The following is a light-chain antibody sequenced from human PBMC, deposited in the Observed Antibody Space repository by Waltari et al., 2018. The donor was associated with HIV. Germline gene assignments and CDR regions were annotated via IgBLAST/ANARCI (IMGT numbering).Light chain of an antibody. CDR2: DTY. J-gene: IGLJ3*02. V-gene: IGLV1-51*01. Sequence: QSVLTQPPSVSAAPGQKVTISCSGSSSDIGSYSVSWYQQVPGTAPRRLIFDTYKRPSGIPDRFSASKSGTSATLDITGLQTGDEADYYCATWDNSLSIGVFGGGTKLTVL. CDR3: ATWDNSLSIGV. CDR1: SSDIGSYS.